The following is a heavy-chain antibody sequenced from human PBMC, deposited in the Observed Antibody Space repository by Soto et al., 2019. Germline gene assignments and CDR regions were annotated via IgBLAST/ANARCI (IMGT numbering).Heavy chain of an antibody. J-gene: IGHJ4*02. CDR3: AKAHWYFDY. Sequence: SETLSLTCAVSSGSISSGYWWTWVRQPPGKGLEWLAEVHRSGSAHYNPSLESRLTISVDQSRDQFSLRLSSVTAADTAVYYCAKAHWYFDYWGQGTLVTVSS. CDR1: SGSISSGYW. CDR2: VHRSGSA. V-gene: IGHV4-4*02. D-gene: IGHD1-1*01.